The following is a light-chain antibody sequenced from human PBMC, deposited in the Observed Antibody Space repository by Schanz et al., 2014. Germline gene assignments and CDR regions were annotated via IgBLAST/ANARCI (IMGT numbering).Light chain of an antibody. CDR2: DVR. J-gene: IGLJ1*01. Sequence: QSALTQPASVSGSPGQSITISCTGTSSDVGAYDYVSWYQQHPGKVPKLMIYDVRNRPSGVSDRFSGSKSGNTASLTISGLKADDEADYYFGSYTTSINYVFGTGPKFTVL. CDR1: SSDVGAYDY. V-gene: IGLV2-14*03. CDR3: GSYTTSINYV.